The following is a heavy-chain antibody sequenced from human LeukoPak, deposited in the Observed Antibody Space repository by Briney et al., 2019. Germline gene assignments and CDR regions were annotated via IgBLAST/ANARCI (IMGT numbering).Heavy chain of an antibody. J-gene: IGHJ3*02. CDR2: VTPNSGDA. CDR3: ARKQRLTGAKKIAFDI. Sequence: AAVKFSCKASGFTFTDYYLHWLRQAPGPGIAWLGWVTPNSGDADYAQNFPGRVTMTRDTSISTAYMGLSRLTPDDTAVYYCARKQRLTGAKKIAFDIWGQGTMVTVSS. CDR1: GFTFTDYY. V-gene: IGHV1-2*02. D-gene: IGHD3-9*01.